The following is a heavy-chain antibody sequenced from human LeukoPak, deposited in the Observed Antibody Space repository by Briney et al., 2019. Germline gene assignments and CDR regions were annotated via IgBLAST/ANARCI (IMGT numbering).Heavy chain of an antibody. CDR2: INSNSGGT. CDR3: ARGGSGSGYLYYFDS. Sequence: ASVKVSCKASGYSFSDYSMHWVRQAPGQGLEWMGRINSNSGGTSYAQNVQGRVTMTRDTSISTAYMEVSGLTSDDTAVYYCARGGSGSGYLYYFDSWGQGTLVSVSS. V-gene: IGHV1-2*06. D-gene: IGHD3-10*01. CDR1: GYSFSDYS. J-gene: IGHJ4*02.